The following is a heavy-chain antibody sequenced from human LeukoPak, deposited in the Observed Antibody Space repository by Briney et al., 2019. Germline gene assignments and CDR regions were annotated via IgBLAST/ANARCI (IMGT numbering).Heavy chain of an antibody. CDR3: AGRGSGWSD. CDR1: GGSISSSSYY. D-gene: IGHD6-19*01. J-gene: IGHJ4*02. CDR2: IDHSGST. Sequence: SETLSLTCTVSGGSISSSSYYWSWIRQPPGKGLEWIGEIDHSGSTNYNPSLKSRVTISVDTSNNQFSLKLTSVTAADTAVYYCAGRGSGWSDWGQGTLVTVS. V-gene: IGHV4-39*07.